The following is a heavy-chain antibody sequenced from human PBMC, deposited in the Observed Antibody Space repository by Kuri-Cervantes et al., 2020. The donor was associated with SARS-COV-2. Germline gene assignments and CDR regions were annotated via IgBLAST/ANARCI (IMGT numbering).Heavy chain of an antibody. J-gene: IGHJ3*02. D-gene: IGHD3-10*01. CDR3: ARYYRDAFDI. V-gene: IGHV3-66*02. Sequence: GGSLRLSCAASGFTFSSYAMHWVRQAPGKGLEWVSVIYSGGSTYYADSVKGRFTISRDNSKNTLYLQMNSLRAEDTAVYYCARYYRDAFDIWGQGTMVT. CDR2: IYSGGST. CDR1: GFTFSSYA.